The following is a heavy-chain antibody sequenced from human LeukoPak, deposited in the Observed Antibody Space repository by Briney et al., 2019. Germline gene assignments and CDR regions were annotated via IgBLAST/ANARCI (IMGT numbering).Heavy chain of an antibody. Sequence: SETLSLTCTVSGGSISSYYWSWIRQPPGKGLEWIGEINHSGSTNYNPSLKSRVTISVDTSKNQFSLKLSSVTAADTAVYYCARASDIVVVVAATSRGAFDIWGQGTMVTVSS. V-gene: IGHV4-34*01. CDR2: INHSGST. CDR3: ARASDIVVVVAATSRGAFDI. D-gene: IGHD2-15*01. CDR1: GGSISSYY. J-gene: IGHJ3*02.